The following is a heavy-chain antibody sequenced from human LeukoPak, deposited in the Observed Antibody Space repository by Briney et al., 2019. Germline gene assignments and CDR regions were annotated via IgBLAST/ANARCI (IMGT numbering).Heavy chain of an antibody. Sequence: SXXSGXXYXXWLRQXPGQGLEWIGHIAESGTTYYTPSLKSRVTISVDPSKNQFSLRLGSVTAADTAVYFCARVDYYASGTYLNWFDPWGQGTQVTVSS. CDR3: ARVDYYASGTYLNWFDP. CDR1: SXXSGXXY. D-gene: IGHD3-10*01. V-gene: IGHV4-31*02. CDR2: IAESGTT. J-gene: IGHJ5*02.